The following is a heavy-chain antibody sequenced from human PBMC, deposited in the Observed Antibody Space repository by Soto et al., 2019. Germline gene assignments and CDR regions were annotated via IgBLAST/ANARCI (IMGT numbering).Heavy chain of an antibody. CDR3: TTGVVVGGTYYYYYGMDV. D-gene: IGHD2-2*01. V-gene: IGHV3-15*07. CDR1: GFTFSNAW. Sequence: GGSLRLSCAASGFTFSNAWMNWVRQAPGKGLEWVGRIKSKTDGGTTDYAAPVKGRFTISRDDSKNTLYLQMNSLKTEDTAVYYCTTGVVVGGTYYYYYGMDVWGQGTTVTV. CDR2: IKSKTDGGTT. J-gene: IGHJ6*02.